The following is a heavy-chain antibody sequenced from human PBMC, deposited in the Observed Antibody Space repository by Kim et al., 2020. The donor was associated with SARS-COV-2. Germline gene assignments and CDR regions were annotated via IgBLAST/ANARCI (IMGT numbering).Heavy chain of an antibody. CDR2: ISAYNGNT. CDR1: GYTFTSYG. D-gene: IGHD3-16*01. V-gene: IGHV1-18*01. Sequence: ASVKVSCKASGYTFTSYGISWVRQAPGQGLEWMGWISAYNGNTNYAQKLQGRVTMTTDTSTSTAYMELRSLRSDDTAMYYCARVRLGVSMITFGGVIYWGQGTLVTVSS. J-gene: IGHJ4*02. CDR3: ARVRLGVSMITFGGVIY.